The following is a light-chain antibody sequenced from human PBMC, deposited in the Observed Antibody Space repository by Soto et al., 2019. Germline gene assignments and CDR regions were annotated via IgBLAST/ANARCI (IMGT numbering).Light chain of an antibody. Sequence: EIVLTQSPATLSLSPGERATLSCRASQSVSSYLAWYQQKPGQAPRLLIYDASNRATGIPARFSGSGSGTDFTLTISHLAPEDFAVYYCQQRSNWPPWTFGQGTKVEIK. J-gene: IGKJ1*01. CDR1: QSVSSY. CDR2: DAS. V-gene: IGKV3-11*01. CDR3: QQRSNWPPWT.